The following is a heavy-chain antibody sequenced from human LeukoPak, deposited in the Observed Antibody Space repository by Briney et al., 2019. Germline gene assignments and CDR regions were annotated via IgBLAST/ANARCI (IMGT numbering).Heavy chain of an antibody. CDR3: AREPKWTPGRLSAFDI. J-gene: IGHJ3*02. V-gene: IGHV6-1*01. D-gene: IGHD3-10*01. Sequence: SQTLSLTCAISADSVSSTSAACHWIRQSPSRLLQSVARTYYRSTWNNDYAVSMRSRITITPETSKNQFSLKLNSVTPEDTAVYYCAREPKWTPGRLSAFDIWSQGTVLTVSS. CDR2: TYYRSTWNN. CDR1: ADSVSSTSAA.